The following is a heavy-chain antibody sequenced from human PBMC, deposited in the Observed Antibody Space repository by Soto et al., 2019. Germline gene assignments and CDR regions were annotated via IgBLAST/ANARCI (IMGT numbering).Heavy chain of an antibody. J-gene: IGHJ6*02. V-gene: IGHV1-69*12. CDR3: AGPLELTRIYSYYGMDV. Sequence: QVQLVQSGAEVKKPGSSVKVSCKASGGTFSSYAISWVRQAPGQGLEWMGGIIPIFGTANYAQKFQGRVTITADESTSTAYMELSSLRSEDTAVYYCAGPLELTRIYSYYGMDVWGQGTTVTVSS. CDR1: GGTFSSYA. D-gene: IGHD1-7*01. CDR2: IIPIFGTA.